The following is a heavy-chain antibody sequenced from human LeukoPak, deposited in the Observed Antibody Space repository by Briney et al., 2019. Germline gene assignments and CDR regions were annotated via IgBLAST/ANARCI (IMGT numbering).Heavy chain of an antibody. V-gene: IGHV3-15*01. D-gene: IGHD3-16*02. CDR3: TTVVDYLWGSYRYSWDEY. J-gene: IGHJ4*02. CDR1: GFTFSNAW. CDR2: IKGKIDGGTT. Sequence: GGSLRLSCAASGFTFSNAWMSWVRQAPGKGLEWVGRIKGKIDGGTTDYAAPVKGRFTISRDDSKNTLYLQMSSLKTEDTAVYYCTTVVDYLWGSYRYSWDEYWGQGTLVTVSS.